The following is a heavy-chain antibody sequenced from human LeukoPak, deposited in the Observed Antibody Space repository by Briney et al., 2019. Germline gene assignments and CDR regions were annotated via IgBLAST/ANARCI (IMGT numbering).Heavy chain of an antibody. CDR2: ISAYNGNT. D-gene: IGHD3-10*01. Sequence: ASVKVSCKASGYTFTSYGISWVRQAPGQGLEWMGWISAYNGNTNYAQKLQGRVAMTTDTSTSTAYMELRSLRSEDTAVYYCATDKAHYYGPPVAFDIWGQGTMVTVSS. CDR1: GYTFTSYG. V-gene: IGHV1-18*01. J-gene: IGHJ3*02. CDR3: ATDKAHYYGPPVAFDI.